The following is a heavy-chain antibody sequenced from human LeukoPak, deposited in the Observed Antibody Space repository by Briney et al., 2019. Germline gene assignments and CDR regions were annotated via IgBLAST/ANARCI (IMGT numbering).Heavy chain of an antibody. CDR3: AIRLRWDFDY. CDR1: GGTFSTYA. J-gene: IGHJ4*02. CDR2: IIPILGIV. D-gene: IGHD4-23*01. Sequence: ASVKVSCKASGGTFSTYAINRVRQAPGQGLEWMGRIIPILGIVNYAQKFQGRVTITADKSTSTAYMELSSLRSEDTAVHYCAIRLRWDFDYWGQGSLVTVSS. V-gene: IGHV1-69*04.